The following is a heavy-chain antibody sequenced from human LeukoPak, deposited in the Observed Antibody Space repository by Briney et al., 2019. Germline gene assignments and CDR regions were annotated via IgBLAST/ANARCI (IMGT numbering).Heavy chain of an antibody. CDR1: GYTLTELS. J-gene: IGHJ3*02. D-gene: IGHD5-24*01. V-gene: IGHV1-24*01. CDR3: ATAGVEMATILDAFDI. CDR2: FDPEDGET. Sequence: SVKVSCKVSGYTLTELSMHWVRQAPGKGLEWMGGFDPEDGETIYAQKFQGRVTMTEDTSTDTAYMELSSLRSEDTAVYYCATAGVEMATILDAFDIWGQGTMVTVSS.